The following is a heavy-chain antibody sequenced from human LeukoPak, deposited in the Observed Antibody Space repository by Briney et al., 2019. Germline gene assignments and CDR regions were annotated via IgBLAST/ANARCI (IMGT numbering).Heavy chain of an antibody. J-gene: IGHJ6*02. CDR2: INPNSGGT. D-gene: IGHD7-27*01. CDR3: ASSGQLGMPGYYYYGMDV. Sequence: ASVKVSCKASGYTFTGYYMHWVRQAPGQRLEGMGGINPNSGGTNYAQKFQGRVTMTRDPSISTAYMELSRLRSDDTAVYYCASSGQLGMPGYYYYGMDVWGQGTTVTVSS. CDR1: GYTFTGYY. V-gene: IGHV1-2*02.